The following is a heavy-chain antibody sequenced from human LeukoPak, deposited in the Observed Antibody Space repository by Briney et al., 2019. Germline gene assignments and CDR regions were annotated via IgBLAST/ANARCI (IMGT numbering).Heavy chain of an antibody. CDR1: GGTFSSYA. V-gene: IGHV1-69*05. J-gene: IGHJ6*03. CDR2: IIPIFGTA. Sequence: ASVKVSCKASGGTFSSYAISWVRQAPGQGLEWMGGIIPIFGTANYAQKFQGRVTITTDESTSTAYMELSSLRSEDTAVYYCARGVRGREQLVCVGRCYYYYYMDVWGKGTTVTVPS. D-gene: IGHD6-6*01. CDR3: ARGVRGREQLVCVGRCYYYYYMDV.